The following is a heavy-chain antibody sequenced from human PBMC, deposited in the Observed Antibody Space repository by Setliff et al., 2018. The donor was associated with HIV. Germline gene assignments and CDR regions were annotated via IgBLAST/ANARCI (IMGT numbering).Heavy chain of an antibody. CDR3: ARGNGHVSYYYDSSGLYYFDY. D-gene: IGHD3-22*01. J-gene: IGHJ4*02. Sequence: SETLSLTCTVSGGSISSYYWSWIRQPPGKGLEWIGYIYYSGSTNYNPSLKSRVTISVDTSKNQFSLKLSSVTAADTAVYYCARGNGHVSYYYDSSGLYYFDYWGQGTLVTVSS. V-gene: IGHV4-59*01. CDR2: IYYSGST. CDR1: GGSISSYY.